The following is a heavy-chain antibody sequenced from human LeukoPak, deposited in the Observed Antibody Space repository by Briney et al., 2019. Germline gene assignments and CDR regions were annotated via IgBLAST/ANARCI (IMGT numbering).Heavy chain of an antibody. Sequence: SETLSLTGTVSGGSISSYYWSWIRQPPGKGLEWIGYIYYSGSTNYNPSLKSRVTISVDTSKNQFSLKLSSVTAADTAVYYCARSGGYSSPLGYWGQGTLVTVSS. J-gene: IGHJ4*02. CDR2: IYYSGST. V-gene: IGHV4-59*08. D-gene: IGHD6-13*01. CDR1: GGSISSYY. CDR3: ARSGGYSSPLGY.